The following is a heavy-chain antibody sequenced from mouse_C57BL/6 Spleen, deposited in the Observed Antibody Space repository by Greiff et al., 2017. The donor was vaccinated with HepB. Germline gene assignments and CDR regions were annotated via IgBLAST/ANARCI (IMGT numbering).Heavy chain of an antibody. D-gene: IGHD2-2*01. V-gene: IGHV1-78*01. Sequence: VHLVESDAELVKPGASVKISCKVSGYTFTDHTIHWMKQRPEQGLEWIGYIYPRDGSTKYNEKFKGKATLTADKSSSTAYMQLNSLTSEDSAVYCCARSGAYGYDDLDYWGQGTTLTVSS. CDR1: GYTFTDHT. J-gene: IGHJ2*01. CDR3: ARSGAYGYDDLDY. CDR2: IYPRDGST.